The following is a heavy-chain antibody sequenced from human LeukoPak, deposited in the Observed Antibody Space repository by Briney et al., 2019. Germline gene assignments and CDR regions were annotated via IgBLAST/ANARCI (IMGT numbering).Heavy chain of an antibody. D-gene: IGHD6-19*01. Sequence: GASVKVSCKASGYTFNGYYIHWVRQAPGQGLEWMGWINPNSGGTNYAQKFQGRVTMTRDTSISTAYMELSRLRSDDTAVFYCATSSGGKSNIDYWGQGTLVTVSS. CDR1: GYTFNGYY. V-gene: IGHV1-2*02. J-gene: IGHJ4*02. CDR2: INPNSGGT. CDR3: ATSSGGKSNIDY.